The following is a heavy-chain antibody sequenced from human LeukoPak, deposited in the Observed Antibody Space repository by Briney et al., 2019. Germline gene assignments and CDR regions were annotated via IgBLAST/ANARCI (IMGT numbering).Heavy chain of an antibody. CDR2: ISSSSSYI. J-gene: IGHJ6*03. Sequence: GGSLRLFCAASGFTFSSYSMNWVRQAPGKGLEWVSSISSSSSYIYYADSVKGRFTISRDNAKNSLYLQMNSLRAEDTAVYYCARDQRSPWPEGSGSYYSQQLYYYYMDVWGKGTTVTVSS. V-gene: IGHV3-21*01. CDR3: ARDQRSPWPEGSGSYYSQQLYYYYMDV. D-gene: IGHD3-10*01. CDR1: GFTFSSYS.